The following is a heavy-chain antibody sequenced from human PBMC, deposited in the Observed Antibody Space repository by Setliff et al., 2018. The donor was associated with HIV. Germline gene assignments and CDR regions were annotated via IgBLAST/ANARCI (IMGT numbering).Heavy chain of an antibody. CDR1: GFTFSSYG. Sequence: LRLSCAAPGFTFSSYGMHWVRQAPGKGLEWVAFIRYDGSNKYYADSVKGRFTISRDNSKNTLYLQMNSLRAEDTAVYYCAKDKGYCSGGSCYSYYYYMDVWGKGTTVTVSS. CDR3: AKDKGYCSGGSCYSYYYYMDV. D-gene: IGHD2-15*01. CDR2: IRYDGSNK. V-gene: IGHV3-30*02. J-gene: IGHJ6*03.